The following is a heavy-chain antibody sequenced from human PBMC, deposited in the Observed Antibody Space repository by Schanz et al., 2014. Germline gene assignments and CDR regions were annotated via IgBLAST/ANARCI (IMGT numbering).Heavy chain of an antibody. D-gene: IGHD5-12*01. CDR1: GGTFSSYA. CDR2: INPNSGTT. J-gene: IGHJ4*02. V-gene: IGHV1-2*04. CDR3: ARAFGGYDPAGALDY. Sequence: QVQLVQSGAEVKKPGSPVKVSCKSSGGTFSSYAISWVRQAPGQGLEWMGWINPNSGTTNYAQKFQGWVTMTRDTSISTAYMELSRLKSDDTAVYYCARAFGGYDPAGALDYWGQGTLVTVSS.